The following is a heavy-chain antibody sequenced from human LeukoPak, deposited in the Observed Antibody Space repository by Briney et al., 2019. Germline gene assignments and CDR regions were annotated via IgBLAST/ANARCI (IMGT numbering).Heavy chain of an antibody. D-gene: IGHD2-2*01. CDR1: GGSISSYY. CDR3: ATVLGYCSSTSCYRYMDV. CDR2: IYTSGST. V-gene: IGHV4-4*07. J-gene: IGHJ6*03. Sequence: KPSETLSLTCTVSGGSISSYYWSWTRQPAGKGLEWIGRIYTSGSTNYNPSLKSRVTISVDKSKNQFSLKLSSVTAADTAVYYCATVLGYCSSTSCYRYMDVWGKGTTVTVSS.